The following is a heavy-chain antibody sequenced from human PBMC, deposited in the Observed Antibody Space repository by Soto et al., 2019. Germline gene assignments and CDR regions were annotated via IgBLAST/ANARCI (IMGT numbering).Heavy chain of an antibody. D-gene: IGHD2-15*01. V-gene: IGHV3-9*01. J-gene: IGHJ4*02. CDR2: ISWDSSTI. Sequence: MDWVRQAPGKGLEWVAGISWDSSTIGYADSVKGRFIISRDDAKNSLYLQMDSLRGEDTALYYCVQGRYPTMATPLDHWGQGTQVIVSS. CDR3: VQGRYPTMATPLDH.